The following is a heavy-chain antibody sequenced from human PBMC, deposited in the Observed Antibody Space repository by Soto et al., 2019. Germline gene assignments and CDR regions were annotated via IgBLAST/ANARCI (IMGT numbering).Heavy chain of an antibody. D-gene: IGHD3-16*01. CDR2: MYYNGNI. CDR3: ASGGNWFDP. Sequence: SETLSLTCNVSGGSISNYYWTWVRQSPEKGLEWIGYMYYNGNINYNPSLKSRVTISIDTSKSQFSLTLKSVTAADTAVYYCASGGNWFDPWGQGVLVTVSS. CDR1: GGSISNYY. V-gene: IGHV4-59*01. J-gene: IGHJ5*02.